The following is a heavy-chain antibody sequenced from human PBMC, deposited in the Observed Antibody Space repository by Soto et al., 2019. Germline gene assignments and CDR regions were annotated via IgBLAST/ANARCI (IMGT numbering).Heavy chain of an antibody. J-gene: IGHJ4*02. D-gene: IGHD6-25*01. Sequence: QVQLQESGPGLVKPSETLSLACTVSGDSISSHYWSWIRQPAGKGLEWVGRIYSSGSTNYNPALKSRVNISEDTYKNQVALKMSSVDAADTAIYYCARDPPAIGGASGVNYFDFWGQGALVTVSS. V-gene: IGHV4-4*07. CDR2: IYSSGST. CDR1: GDSISSHY. CDR3: ARDPPAIGGASGVNYFDF.